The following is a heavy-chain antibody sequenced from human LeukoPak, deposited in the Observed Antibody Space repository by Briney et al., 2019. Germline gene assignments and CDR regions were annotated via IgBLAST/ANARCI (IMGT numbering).Heavy chain of an antibody. CDR1: GFTFGSYG. Sequence: GRSLRLSCAASGFTFGSYGMHWVRQAPGKGLEWVAVISYDGRNKYYVDSVKGRFTISRDNSKNTLYLQMNSLRAEDTAVYYCAKVGLRLGGDYWGQGTLVTVSS. CDR2: ISYDGRNK. D-gene: IGHD4-17*01. J-gene: IGHJ4*02. V-gene: IGHV3-30*18. CDR3: AKVGLRLGGDY.